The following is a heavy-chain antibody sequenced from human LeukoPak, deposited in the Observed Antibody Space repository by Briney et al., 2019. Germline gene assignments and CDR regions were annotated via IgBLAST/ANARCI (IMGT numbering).Heavy chain of an antibody. D-gene: IGHD6-19*01. CDR1: GYTLTELS. Sequence: GASVKVSCKVSGYTLTELSMLWVRQAPGKGLEWMGGFDPEDGETIYAQKFQGRVTMTEDTSTDTAYMELSSLRSEDTAVYYCATDPYSSGWLYFQHWGQGTLVTVSS. V-gene: IGHV1-24*01. J-gene: IGHJ1*01. CDR3: ATDPYSSGWLYFQH. CDR2: FDPEDGET.